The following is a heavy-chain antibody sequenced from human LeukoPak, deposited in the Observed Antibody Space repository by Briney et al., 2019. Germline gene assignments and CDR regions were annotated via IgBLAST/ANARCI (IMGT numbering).Heavy chain of an antibody. CDR2: ISAYNGNT. CDR1: GYTFTSYG. J-gene: IGHJ4*02. CDR3: ASAKNKQQLVPFDY. D-gene: IGHD6-13*01. Sequence: ASVKDSCKASGYTFTSYGISWVRQAPGQGLEWMGWISAYNGNTNYAQKLQGRVTMTTDTSTSTAYMELRSLRSDDTAVYYCASAKNKQQLVPFDYWGQGTLVTVSS. V-gene: IGHV1-18*01.